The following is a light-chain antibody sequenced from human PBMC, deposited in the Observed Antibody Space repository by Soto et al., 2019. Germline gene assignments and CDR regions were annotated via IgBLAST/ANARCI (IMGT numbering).Light chain of an antibody. V-gene: IGKV1-8*01. CDR2: AAS. Sequence: AIRMTQSPSSFSASTGDRVTITCRASQGISSYLAWYQQKPGKAPKLLIYAASTLQSGVPSRFSGSGSGTDFTLTISYLQSEDFATYYCQQYHSYPPTFGQGTKVEIK. J-gene: IGKJ1*01. CDR3: QQYHSYPPT. CDR1: QGISSY.